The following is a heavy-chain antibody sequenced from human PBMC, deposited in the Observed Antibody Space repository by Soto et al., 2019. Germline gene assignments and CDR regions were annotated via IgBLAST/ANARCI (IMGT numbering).Heavy chain of an antibody. CDR1: GGTFSSYT. J-gene: IGHJ6*02. CDR2: IIPILGIA. Sequence: QVQLVQSGAEVKKPGSSVKVSCKASGGTFSSYTISWVRQAPGQGLEWMGRIIPILGIANYAQKFQGRVTITADKSTSTAYMELSSLRSEDTAVYYCARDRRDSSGYYYDDYYYGMDVWGQGTTVTVSS. V-gene: IGHV1-69*08. D-gene: IGHD3-22*01. CDR3: ARDRRDSSGYYYDDYYYGMDV.